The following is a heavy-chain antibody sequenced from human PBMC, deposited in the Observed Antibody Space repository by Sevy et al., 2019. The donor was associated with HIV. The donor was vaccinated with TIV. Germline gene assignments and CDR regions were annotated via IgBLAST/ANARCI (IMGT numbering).Heavy chain of an antibody. CDR1: GFTFGDYC. CDR2: LKSDVYGGTV. CDR3: TRRKAAQSIFDY. J-gene: IGHJ4*02. V-gene: IGHV3-49*04. D-gene: IGHD6-13*01. Sequence: SLRLSCTASGFTFGDYCMSWVRQAPGKGLEWVAFLKSDVYGGTVDHAASVRGRFVISRDDSKTNAYLQMNDLKTEDTGVYYCTRRKAAQSIFDYWGQGALVTVSS.